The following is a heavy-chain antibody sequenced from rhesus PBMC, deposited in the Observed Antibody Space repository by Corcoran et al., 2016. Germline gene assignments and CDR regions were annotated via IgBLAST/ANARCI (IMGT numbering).Heavy chain of an antibody. CDR1: GGSISSGYE. CDR2: IDGSTRRP. Sequence: QVQLQESGPGVVKPSETLSLTCAVSGGSISSGYEWSWIRQPPGKGVEGMVYIDGSTRRPNSTQSLKNRVTICKDASKNQFSRKLRSVTAADTAVYYCARGRDVAGFDYWGQGVLVTVSS. J-gene: IGHJ4*01. V-gene: IGHV4-76*01. CDR3: ARGRDVAGFDY. D-gene: IGHD4-29*01.